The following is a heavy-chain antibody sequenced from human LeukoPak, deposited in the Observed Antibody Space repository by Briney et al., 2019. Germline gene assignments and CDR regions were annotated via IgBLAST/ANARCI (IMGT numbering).Heavy chain of an antibody. V-gene: IGHV3-23*01. CDR2: ISGCGGST. D-gene: IGHD2-8*01. CDR1: GFTFSSYA. J-gene: IGHJ4*02. Sequence: GGSLRLSCAASGFTFSSYAMSWVRQAPGKGLEWVSAISGCGGSTYYADSVKGRFTISRDNSKNTLYLQMNSLRAEDTAVYYCAKGRDVLMVYALYSYFDYWGQGTLVTVSS. CDR3: AKGRDVLMVYALYSYFDY.